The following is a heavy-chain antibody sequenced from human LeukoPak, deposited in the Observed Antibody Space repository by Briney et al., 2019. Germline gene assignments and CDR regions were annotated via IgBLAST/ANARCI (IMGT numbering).Heavy chain of an antibody. J-gene: IGHJ4*02. CDR3: ARESVGSHAIDY. Sequence: GGSLRLSCAASGFSVSSSYMSWVRQASGKGLEWVSVIYSAGPTHYADSVKGRFTISRDKSENTLHLQMNSLRAEDTAIYYCARESVGSHAIDYWGQGTLVTVSS. CDR1: GFSVSSSY. D-gene: IGHD4-23*01. V-gene: IGHV3-53*01. CDR2: IYSAGPT.